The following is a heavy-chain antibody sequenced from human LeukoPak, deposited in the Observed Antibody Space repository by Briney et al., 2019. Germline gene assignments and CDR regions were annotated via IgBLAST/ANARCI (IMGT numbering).Heavy chain of an antibody. CDR1: GGSISSYY. Sequence: SETLSLTCTVSGGSISSYYWSWIRQPAGKGLEWIGRIYTSGSTNYNPSLKSRVTMSVDTSKNQFSLKLSSVSAADTAVYYCARSPRGSGWSNFDYWDQGTLVTVSS. J-gene: IGHJ4*02. D-gene: IGHD6-19*01. CDR2: IYTSGST. CDR3: ARSPRGSGWSNFDY. V-gene: IGHV4-4*07.